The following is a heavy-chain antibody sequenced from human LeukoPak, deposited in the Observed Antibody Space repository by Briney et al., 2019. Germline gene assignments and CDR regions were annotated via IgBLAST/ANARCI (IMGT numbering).Heavy chain of an antibody. CDR2: INHSGST. V-gene: IGHV4-34*01. CDR1: GDPISSYY. Sequence: SETLCLTCIVSGDPISSYYWSWIRQPPGKGLEWIGEINHSGSTNYNPSLKSRVTISVDTSKNQCSLKLSSVTAADTAVYYCAGRNWFDPWGQGTLVTVSS. J-gene: IGHJ5*02. CDR3: AGRNWFDP.